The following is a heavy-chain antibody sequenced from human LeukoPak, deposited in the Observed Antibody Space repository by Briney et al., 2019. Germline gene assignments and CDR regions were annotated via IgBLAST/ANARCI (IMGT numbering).Heavy chain of an antibody. Sequence: GGSLRLSCAASGFTVSSNYMSWVRQAPGEGLEWVSVIYSGGSTYYADSVKGRFTISRDNSKNTLYLQMNSLRAEDTAVYYCARGSSSSLNDAFDIWGQGTMVTVSS. CDR3: ARGSSSSLNDAFDI. CDR2: IYSGGST. J-gene: IGHJ3*02. CDR1: GFTVSSNY. V-gene: IGHV3-53*01. D-gene: IGHD6-13*01.